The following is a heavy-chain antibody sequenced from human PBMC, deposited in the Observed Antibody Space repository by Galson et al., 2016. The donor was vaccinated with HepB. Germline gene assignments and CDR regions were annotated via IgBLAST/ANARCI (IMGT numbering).Heavy chain of an antibody. V-gene: IGHV1-18*01. D-gene: IGHD3-22*01. CDR3: AKLTENYYDSSGYFDY. CDR2: ISAYNGDT. Sequence: SVKVSCKASGYTFTTYGISWVRQAPGQGLEWMGWISAYNGDTNYAQKLQGRVTMTTDTSTSTAHMELRSLRSDGTAVYYCAKLTENYYDSSGYFDYWGQGTLVTVSS. CDR1: GYTFTTYG. J-gene: IGHJ4*02.